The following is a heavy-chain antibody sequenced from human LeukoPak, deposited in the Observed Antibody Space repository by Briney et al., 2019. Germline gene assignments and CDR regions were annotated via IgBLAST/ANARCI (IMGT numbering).Heavy chain of an antibody. CDR2: IYKSGST. CDR1: GGSISSGSYS. CDR3: ARKSASSQAGFDY. J-gene: IGHJ4*02. V-gene: IGHV4-61*02. D-gene: IGHD2-2*01. Sequence: PSETLSLTCTVSGGSISSGSYSWTWIRQPAGKGLEWIGRIYKSGSTNCSPSLKSRVTISIDTSKNQFSLKLTSVTAADTAVYYCARKSASSQAGFDYWGQGTLVTVSS.